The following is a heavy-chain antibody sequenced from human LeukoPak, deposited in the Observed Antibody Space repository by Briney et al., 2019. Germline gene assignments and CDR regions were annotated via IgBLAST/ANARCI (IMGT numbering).Heavy chain of an antibody. CDR3: ARVPQDPDEPTLLKIGYCGGDCYPPAYGMDV. Sequence: GGSLRLSCAASGFTFSNYWMHWVRQAPGKGLVWVSRINSDGSSTSYADSMKGRFTISRDNAKNTLYLQMNSLRAEDTAVYYCARVPQDPDEPTLLKIGYCGGDCYPPAYGMDVWGQGTTVTVSS. V-gene: IGHV3-74*01. CDR2: INSDGSST. D-gene: IGHD2-21*02. CDR1: GFTFSNYW. J-gene: IGHJ6*02.